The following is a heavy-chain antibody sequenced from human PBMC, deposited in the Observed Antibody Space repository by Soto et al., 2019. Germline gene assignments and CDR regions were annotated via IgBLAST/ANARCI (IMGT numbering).Heavy chain of an antibody. J-gene: IGHJ5*02. CDR3: AKDSGCVNNACAYDP. D-gene: IGHD1-20*01. CDR2: ISKGSDYI. Sequence: GGSLRLSCAASGFSSSDYTMNWVRQAPGKGLEWVSSISKGSDYIFYADKVKGRFTISRDNARNSLHLQMTSLRVEDTAVYYCAKDSGCVNNACAYDPWGQGTLVTVSS. CDR1: GFSSSDYT. V-gene: IGHV3-21*01.